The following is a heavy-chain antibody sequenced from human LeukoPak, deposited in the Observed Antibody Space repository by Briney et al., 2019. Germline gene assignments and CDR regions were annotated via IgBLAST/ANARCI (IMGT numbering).Heavy chain of an antibody. Sequence: SETLSLTCTVSGASLSDYFWTWIRQPARKGLEWIGRIYGGTAYYNPSLKSRPTISLDTSTSNHQFSLRLTSVTAADTAVYYCARGAQRTRISGYYSFDYWGRGILVTVSS. CDR3: ARGAQRTRISGYYSFDY. CDR2: IYGGTA. D-gene: IGHD5-12*01. J-gene: IGHJ4*01. V-gene: IGHV4-4*07. CDR1: GASLSDYF.